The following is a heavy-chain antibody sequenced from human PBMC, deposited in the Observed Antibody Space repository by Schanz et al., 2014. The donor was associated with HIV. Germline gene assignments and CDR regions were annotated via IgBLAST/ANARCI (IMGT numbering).Heavy chain of an antibody. CDR1: GFTFDSYG. Sequence: VQLVESGGGLVKPGRSLRLSCAASGFTFDSYGIHWVRQAPGKGLEWVAVTSYDGTKKHYADSVKGRFTISRDNSKNSLSLLIKSLRAEDAAVYYCAKDRNYYESKYRGKGNYYYYYGMDVWGQGTTVTVSS. J-gene: IGHJ6*02. D-gene: IGHD3-22*01. CDR3: AKDRNYYESKYRGKGNYYYYYGMDV. V-gene: IGHV3-30*18. CDR2: TSYDGTKK.